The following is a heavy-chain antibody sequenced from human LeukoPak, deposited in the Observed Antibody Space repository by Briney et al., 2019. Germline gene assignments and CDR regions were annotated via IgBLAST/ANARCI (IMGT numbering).Heavy chain of an antibody. J-gene: IGHJ5*02. Sequence: ASVKVSCKASGYTFTSYGISWVRQAPGQGLEWMGWISAYNGNTNYAQKLQGRVTMTTDTSTSTVYMELSSLRSEDTAVYYCVREIPSSFWFDPWGQGTLVTVSS. V-gene: IGHV1-18*01. D-gene: IGHD3-16*02. CDR3: VREIPSSFWFDP. CDR2: ISAYNGNT. CDR1: GYTFTSYG.